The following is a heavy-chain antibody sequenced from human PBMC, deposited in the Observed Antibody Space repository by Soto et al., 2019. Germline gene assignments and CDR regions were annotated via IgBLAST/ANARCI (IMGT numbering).Heavy chain of an antibody. CDR1: GGSISTYY. J-gene: IGHJ5*01. CDR2: IYYSGST. D-gene: IGHD3-22*01. Sequence: PSETLSLTCTVSGGSISTYYWSWIRQPPGKGLEWIGNIYYSGSTNYNPSLKSRVTISVDTSKHQFSLKLTSVTAADTAVYYCARLGGFYQSLDSWGQGALVT. V-gene: IGHV4-59*08. CDR3: ARLGGFYQSLDS.